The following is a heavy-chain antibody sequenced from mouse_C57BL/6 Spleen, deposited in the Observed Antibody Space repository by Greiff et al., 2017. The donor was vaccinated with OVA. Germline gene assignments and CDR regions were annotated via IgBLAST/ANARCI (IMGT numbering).Heavy chain of an antibody. D-gene: IGHD4-1*01. CDR1: GYTFTDYY. Sequence: VQLKQSGAELVRPGASVKLSCKASGYTFTDYYINWVKQRPGQGLEWIARIYPGSGNTYYNEKFKGKATLTAEKSSSTAYMQLSSLTSEDSAVYFCARNWEDAMDYWGQGTSVTVSS. CDR3: ARNWEDAMDY. J-gene: IGHJ4*01. V-gene: IGHV1-76*01. CDR2: IYPGSGNT.